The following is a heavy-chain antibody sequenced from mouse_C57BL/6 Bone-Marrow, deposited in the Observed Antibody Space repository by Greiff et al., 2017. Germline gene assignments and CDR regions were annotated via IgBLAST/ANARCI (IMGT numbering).Heavy chain of an antibody. CDR3: ARLGYPGLVAY. CDR2: IYPRSGNT. CDR1: GYNFTSYG. V-gene: IGHV1-81*01. D-gene: IGHD3-1*01. J-gene: IGHJ3*01. Sequence: QVQLQQSGAELARPGASVKLSCKASGYNFTSYGISWVKQSTGQGLEWIGEIYPRSGNTYYNEKFKGKATLTADKSSSTAYMELRSLTSEDSAVYFCARLGYPGLVAYWGQGTLVTVSA.